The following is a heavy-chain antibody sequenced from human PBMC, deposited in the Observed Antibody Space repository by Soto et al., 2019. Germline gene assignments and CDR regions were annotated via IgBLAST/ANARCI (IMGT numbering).Heavy chain of an antibody. CDR2: ISYDGSNK. CDR3: AKDRVVATRYFDY. Sequence: QVQLVESGGGVVQPGRSLRLSCAASGFTFSSYGMHWVRQAPGKGLEWVAVISYDGSNKYYADSVKGRFTISRDNSKNPLYLQMNSLRAEDTAVYYCAKDRVVATRYFDYWGQGTLVTVSS. V-gene: IGHV3-30*18. J-gene: IGHJ4*02. D-gene: IGHD2-21*02. CDR1: GFTFSSYG.